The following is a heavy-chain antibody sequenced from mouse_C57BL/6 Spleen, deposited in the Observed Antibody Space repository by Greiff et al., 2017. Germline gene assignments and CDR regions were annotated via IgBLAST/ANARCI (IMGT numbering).Heavy chain of an antibody. CDR1: GYSFTDYN. J-gene: IGHJ3*01. CDR2: INPNNGGT. CDR3: ARPHYYGSSPWFAY. Sequence: EVQLQQSGPELVKPGASVKISCKASGYSFTDYNMHWVKQSHGKSLEWIGYINPNNGGTSYNQKFKGKATLTVNKSSSTAYMELRSLTSEESAVYYCARPHYYGSSPWFAYWGQGTLVTVSA. D-gene: IGHD1-1*01. V-gene: IGHV1-22*01.